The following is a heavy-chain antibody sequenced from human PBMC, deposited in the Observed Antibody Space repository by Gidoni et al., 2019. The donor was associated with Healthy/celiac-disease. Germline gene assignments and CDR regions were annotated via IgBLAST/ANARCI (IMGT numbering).Heavy chain of an antibody. J-gene: IGHJ6*02. CDR2: ISYDGSNK. Sequence: QVQLVESGGGGVQPGRYLRLSCAAAGFAFGSYAMPWVRQAPGKGLEWVAVISYDGSNKYYADSVKGRFTISRDNSKNTLYLQMNSLRAEDTAVYYCARGDSSGYYGYYYGMDVWGQGTTVTVSS. V-gene: IGHV3-30-3*01. D-gene: IGHD3-22*01. CDR3: ARGDSSGYYGYYYGMDV. CDR1: GFAFGSYA.